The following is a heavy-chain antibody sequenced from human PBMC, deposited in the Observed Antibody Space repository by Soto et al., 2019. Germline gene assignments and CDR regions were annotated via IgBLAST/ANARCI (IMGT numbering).Heavy chain of an antibody. CDR3: ARAPKVWWPNKYYFDY. D-gene: IGHD1-26*01. Sequence: PGGSLRLSCAASGFTFSSYSMSWVRQAPGKGLEWVSGFRTSGDGGTIYYADSVKGRFTISRDNAKNSLYLQMNSLRAEDTAVYYCARAPKVWWPNKYYFDYWGQGTLVTVSS. CDR2: FRTSGDGGTI. J-gene: IGHJ4*02. CDR1: GFTFSSYS. V-gene: IGHV3-23*01.